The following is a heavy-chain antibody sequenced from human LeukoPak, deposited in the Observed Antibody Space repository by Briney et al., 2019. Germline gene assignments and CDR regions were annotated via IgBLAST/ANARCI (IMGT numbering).Heavy chain of an antibody. J-gene: IGHJ6*02. V-gene: IGHV5-51*01. CDR2: IYPGDSDT. Sequence: GESLKISCKGSGYGFTSYWIGWVRQMPGKGLEWMGIIYPGDSDTRYSPSFQGQVTISADKSIGTAYLQWSSLKASDTAMYYCARHRRVGDFWSGYYDPNYGMDVWGQGTTVTVSS. D-gene: IGHD3-3*01. CDR1: GYGFTSYW. CDR3: ARHRRVGDFWSGYYDPNYGMDV.